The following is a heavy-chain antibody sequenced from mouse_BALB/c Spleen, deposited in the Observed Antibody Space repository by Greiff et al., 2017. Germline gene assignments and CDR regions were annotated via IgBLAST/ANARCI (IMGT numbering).Heavy chain of an antibody. D-gene: IGHD1-1*02. CDR2: IWSGGST. V-gene: IGHV2-2*02. Sequence: QVQLQQSGPGLVQPSQSLSITCTVSGFSLTSYGVHWVRQSPGKGLEWLGVIWSGGSTDYNAAFISRLSISKDNSKSQVFFKMNSLQANDTAIYYCATDYGGAMDYWGQGTSVTVSS. CDR3: ATDYGGAMDY. CDR1: GFSLTSYG. J-gene: IGHJ4*01.